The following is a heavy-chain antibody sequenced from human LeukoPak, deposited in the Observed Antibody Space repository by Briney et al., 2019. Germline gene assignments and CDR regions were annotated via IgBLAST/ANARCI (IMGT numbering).Heavy chain of an antibody. D-gene: IGHD5-18*01. CDR3: VDTAMVNYFDY. J-gene: IGHJ4*02. V-gene: IGHV1-69*04. CDR1: GGTFSSHA. CDR2: IIPILGIA. Sequence: SVKVSCKASGGTFSSHAISWVRQAPGQGLEWMGRIIPILGIANYAQKFQGRVTITADKSTSTAYMELSSLRSEDTAVYYCVDTAMVNYFDYWGQGTLVTVSS.